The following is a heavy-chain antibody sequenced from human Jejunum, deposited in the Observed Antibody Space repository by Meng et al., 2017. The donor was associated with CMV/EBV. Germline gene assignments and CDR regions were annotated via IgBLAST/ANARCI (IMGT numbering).Heavy chain of an antibody. CDR2: IFHSGAT. CDR1: GGSLIGTNW. CDR3: GDPPAGY. V-gene: IGHV4-4*01. Sequence: TRSLPCVVSGGSLIGTNWWNWVRQPPGGGLEWIGEIFHSGATNLNPSLKSRVTISIDNSKNQFSLKLTSVTAADTAVYFCGDPPAGYWGQGVLVTVSS. J-gene: IGHJ4*02.